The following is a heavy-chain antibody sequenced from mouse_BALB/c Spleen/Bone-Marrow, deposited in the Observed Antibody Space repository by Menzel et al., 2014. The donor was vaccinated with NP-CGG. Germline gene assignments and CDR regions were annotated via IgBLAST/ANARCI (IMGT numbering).Heavy chain of an antibody. D-gene: IGHD1-1*01. CDR1: GYSFTGYN. CDR2: IDPYYGGT. Sequence: VQLQQSGPELEKPGASVKISCKASGYSFTGYNMNWVKQSNGKSLEWIGDIDPYYGGTSYNQKLKDKATLTVDKSSSTAYMQLKSLTAEDAAVYYCAISVSLRAMDYWGQGTSVTVSS. CDR3: AISVSLRAMDY. V-gene: IGHV1-39*01. J-gene: IGHJ4*01.